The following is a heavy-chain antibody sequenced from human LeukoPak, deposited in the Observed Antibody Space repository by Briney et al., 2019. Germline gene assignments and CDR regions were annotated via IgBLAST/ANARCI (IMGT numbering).Heavy chain of an antibody. D-gene: IGHD6-13*01. CDR2: IYYSGST. Sequence: SETLSLTCTVSGGSISSYYWSWIRQPPGKGLEWIGYIYYSGSTNYNPSLKSRVTISVDTSKNQFSLKLSSVTAADTAVYCCARDLAHYYTMAGAAAGFKGWFDPWGQGTLVTVSS. CDR1: GGSISSYY. CDR3: ARDLAHYYTMAGAAAGFKGWFDP. V-gene: IGHV4-59*01. J-gene: IGHJ5*02.